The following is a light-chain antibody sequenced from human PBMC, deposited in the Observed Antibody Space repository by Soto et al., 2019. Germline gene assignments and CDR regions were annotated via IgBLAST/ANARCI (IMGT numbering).Light chain of an antibody. CDR1: QSISSW. Sequence: DIQMTQSPSTLSASVGDRVTITCRASQSISSWLAWYQQKPGKAPKLLIYDASSLESGVPSRFSGSGSGTEFTLTISSLQPDDFAIYYCQQYNSYSLVTFGPGTKVDIK. J-gene: IGKJ3*01. CDR2: DAS. CDR3: QQYNSYSLVT. V-gene: IGKV1-5*01.